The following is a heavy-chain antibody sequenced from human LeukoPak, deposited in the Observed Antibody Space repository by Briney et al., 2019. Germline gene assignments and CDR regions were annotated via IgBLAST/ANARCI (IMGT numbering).Heavy chain of an antibody. D-gene: IGHD3-10*01. CDR2: INSGGST. V-gene: IGHV3-53*01. J-gene: IGHJ4*02. CDR3: ARDHDGSGFDY. CDR1: GFTVSSNY. Sequence: GGSLRLSCAASGFTVSSNYMSWVRQAPGKGLEWVSVINSGGSTYYADSVEGRFTISRDNSKNTLYLQMNSLRAEDTAVYYCARDHDGSGFDYWGQGTLVTVSS.